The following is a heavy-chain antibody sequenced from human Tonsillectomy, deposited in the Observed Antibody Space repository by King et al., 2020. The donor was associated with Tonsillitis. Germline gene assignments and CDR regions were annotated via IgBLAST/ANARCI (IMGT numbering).Heavy chain of an antibody. CDR2: ISYVGSNK. V-gene: IGHV3-30-3*01. J-gene: IGHJ3*02. CDR3: ARDRGYDFWGGYYTYAFDI. D-gene: IGHD3-3*01. CDR1: GFTFSSYV. Sequence: VQLVQSGGGVVQPGRSLRLSCAASGFTFSSYVMHWVRQAPGRGLEWVAVISYVGSNKYYADSVKGRLTISRDNSKNTLYLQRNTLRAEDTAGYYCARDRGYDFWGGYYTYAFDIWGQGTMVTVSS.